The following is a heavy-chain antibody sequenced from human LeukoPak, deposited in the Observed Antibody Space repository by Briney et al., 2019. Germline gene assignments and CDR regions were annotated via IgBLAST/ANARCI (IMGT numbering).Heavy chain of an antibody. CDR3: ARGRGIQWPFDM. D-gene: IGHD3-16*01. CDR1: GGSISSYY. V-gene: IGHV4-59*01. J-gene: IGHJ3*02. CDR2: ISYSGST. Sequence: SETLSLTCTVSGGSISSYYWSWIRQPPGKGLEWIGYISYSGSTNYNPSLKSRVTILVEMSKNHFSLKLNSVTAADTAVYYCARGRGIQWPFDMWRQGTLVTVSS.